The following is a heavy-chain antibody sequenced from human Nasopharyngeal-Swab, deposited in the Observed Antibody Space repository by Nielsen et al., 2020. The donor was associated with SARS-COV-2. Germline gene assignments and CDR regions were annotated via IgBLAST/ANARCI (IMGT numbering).Heavy chain of an antibody. CDR1: GGSISSSSYY. J-gene: IGHJ4*02. CDR2: IYYSGST. V-gene: IGHV4-39*01. CDR3: ARGGGAVADGFDY. D-gene: IGHD6-19*01. Sequence: SETLSLTCTVSGGSISSSSYYWGWIRQPPGKGLEWIGSIYYSGSTYYNPSLKSRVTISVDTSKNQFSLKLSSVTAADTAVYYCARGGGAVADGFDYWGQGTLVTVPS.